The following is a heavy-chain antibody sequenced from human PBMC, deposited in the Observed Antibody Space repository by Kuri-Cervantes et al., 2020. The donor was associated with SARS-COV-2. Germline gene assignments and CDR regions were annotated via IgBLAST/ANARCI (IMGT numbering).Heavy chain of an antibody. D-gene: IGHD2-21*01. V-gene: IGHV4-34*01. J-gene: IGHJ4*02. CDR2: IYHSGST. Sequence: SETLSLTCAVYGGSFSGYYWGWIRQPPGKGLEWTGSIYHSGSTYYNPSLKSRVTISVDTSKNQFSLKLSSVTAADTAVYYCARGGVVPASFDYWGQGTLVTVSS. CDR1: GGSFSGYY. CDR3: ARGGVVPASFDY.